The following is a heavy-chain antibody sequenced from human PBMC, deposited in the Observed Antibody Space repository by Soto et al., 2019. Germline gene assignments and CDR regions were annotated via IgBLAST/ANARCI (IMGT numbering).Heavy chain of an antibody. CDR3: ARTAAREYYYYGMDV. V-gene: IGHV5-51*01. D-gene: IGHD6-6*01. CDR2: IYPGDSDT. Sequence: GESLKISCKGSGYSFTSYWIGWVRQMPGKGLEWMGIIYPGDSDTRYSPSFQGQVTISADKSISTAYLQWSSLKASDTAMYYCARTAAREYYYYGMDVWGQGTTVTVSS. J-gene: IGHJ6*02. CDR1: GYSFTSYW.